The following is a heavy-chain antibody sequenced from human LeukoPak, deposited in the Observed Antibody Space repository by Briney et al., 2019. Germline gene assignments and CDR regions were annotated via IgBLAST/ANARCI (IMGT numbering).Heavy chain of an antibody. CDR1: GFTFRSYE. CDR3: ARSARLMKGVVEVTALDD. J-gene: IGHJ4*02. CDR2: LSSSGSAF. D-gene: IGHD3-3*01. Sequence: GGSLRPSCEDSGFTFRSYEMNWVRQAPGKGLEGIAYLSSSGSAFSYADSVKGRFTIARDNAKNSVYLEMNSLRADDTAVYYCARSARLMKGVVEVTALDDWGQGTLVTVSS. V-gene: IGHV3-48*03.